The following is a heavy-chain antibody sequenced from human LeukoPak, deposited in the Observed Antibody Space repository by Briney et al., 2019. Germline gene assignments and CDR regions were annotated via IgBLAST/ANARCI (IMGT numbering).Heavy chain of an antibody. CDR3: ARRAYGILTGDQYYFDY. CDR2: IYCSGST. V-gene: IGHV4-39*07. CDR1: GGSISSSSYY. Sequence: SETLSLTCTVSGGSISSSSYYWGWIRQPPGKGLEWIGSIYCSGSTYYNPSLKSRVTISVDTSKNQFSLKLSSVTAADTAVYYCARRAYGILTGDQYYFDYWGQGTLVTVSS. D-gene: IGHD3-9*01. J-gene: IGHJ4*02.